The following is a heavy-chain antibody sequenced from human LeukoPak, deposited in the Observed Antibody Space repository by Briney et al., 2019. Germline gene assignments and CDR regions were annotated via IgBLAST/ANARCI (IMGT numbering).Heavy chain of an antibody. J-gene: IGHJ6*02. V-gene: IGHV1-18*01. Sequence: ASVKVSCKASGYTFTSYVISWVRQAPGQGLEWMGWISAYNGNTNYAQKLQGRVTMTTDTSTSTAYMELRSLRSDDTAVYYCAREGDGTRYYYYYYGMDVWGQGTTVTVSS. D-gene: IGHD1-14*01. CDR1: GYTFTSYV. CDR3: AREGDGTRYYYYYYGMDV. CDR2: ISAYNGNT.